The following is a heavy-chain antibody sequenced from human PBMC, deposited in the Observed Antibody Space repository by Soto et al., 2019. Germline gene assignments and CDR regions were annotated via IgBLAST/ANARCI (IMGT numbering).Heavy chain of an antibody. CDR3: ARALVPYTCCAFDR. V-gene: IGHV4-59*01. CDR2: VYYSGGK. Sequence: SETLSLTCTVPGDSISSYHWGWIRQPPGKGLEWIGFVYYSGGKYYNPSLESRVTMSTDTSRNQVSLKVKSVTAADTAVYYCARALVPYTCCAFDRWGQGTMVTVSS. D-gene: IGHD2-2*02. CDR1: GDSISSYH. J-gene: IGHJ3*01.